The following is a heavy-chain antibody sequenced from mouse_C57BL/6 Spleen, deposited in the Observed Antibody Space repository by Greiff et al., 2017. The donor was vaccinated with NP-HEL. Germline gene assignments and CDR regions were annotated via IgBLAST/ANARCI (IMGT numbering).Heavy chain of an antibody. V-gene: IGHV1-66*01. CDR2: IYPGSGNT. CDR3: ARDTLMDY. D-gene: IGHD5-1-1*01. CDR1: GYSFTSYY. Sequence: QVQLQQSGPELVKPGASVKISCKASGYSFTSYYIHWVKQRPGQGLECIGWIYPGSGNTKYNEKFKGKATLTADTSSSTAYMQLSSLTSEDSAVYYCARDTLMDYWGQGTSVTVSS. J-gene: IGHJ4*01.